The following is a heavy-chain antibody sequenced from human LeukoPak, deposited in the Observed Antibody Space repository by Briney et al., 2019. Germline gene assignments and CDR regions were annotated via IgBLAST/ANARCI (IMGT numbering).Heavy chain of an antibody. D-gene: IGHD3-3*01. CDR2: IKHSGST. J-gene: IGHJ4*02. CDR3: ARAYYDFWSGYQFDY. CDR1: GGSFSGYY. Sequence: PSETLSLTCAVYGGSFSGYYWSWIRQPPGKGLEWIGEIKHSGSTNYNPSLKSRVTISVDTSKNQFSLKLSSVTAADTAVYYCARAYYDFWSGYQFDYWGQGTLVTVSS. V-gene: IGHV4-34*01.